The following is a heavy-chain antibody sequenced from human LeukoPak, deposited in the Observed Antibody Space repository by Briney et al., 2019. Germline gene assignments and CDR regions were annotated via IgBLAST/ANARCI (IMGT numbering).Heavy chain of an antibody. V-gene: IGHV4-4*02. CDR2: IYHSGST. J-gene: IGHJ4*02. CDR3: ARDRPGYGADY. D-gene: IGHD5-18*01. Sequence: SGTLSLTCAVSGGSISSSNWWSWVRQPPGKGLEWIGEIYHSGSTNYNPSLKSRVTISVGKSKNQFSLKLSSVTAADTAVYYCARDRPGYGADYWGQGTLVTVSS. CDR1: GGSISSSNW.